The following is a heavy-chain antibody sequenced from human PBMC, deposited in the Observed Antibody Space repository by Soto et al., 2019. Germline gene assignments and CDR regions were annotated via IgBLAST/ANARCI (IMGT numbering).Heavy chain of an antibody. V-gene: IGHV3-74*01. J-gene: IGHJ4*02. CDR1: GLTLRSYW. CDR3: ARDLGY. D-gene: IGHD3-16*01. CDR2: INSDGSIT. Sequence: GGSLRLSCAASGLTLRSYWMHWVRQAPGKGLVWVSRINSDGSITSYADSVKGRFTISRDNDKNMVYLQMNSLRAEDTAVYYCARDLGYWGQGTLVTVSS.